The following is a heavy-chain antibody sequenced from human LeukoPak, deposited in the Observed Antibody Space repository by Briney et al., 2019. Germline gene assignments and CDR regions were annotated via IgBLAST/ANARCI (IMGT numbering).Heavy chain of an antibody. CDR3: ARAAKYYYGSETYYFFDY. Sequence: SGGSLRLSRAASEFTFSTYWMSWVRQAPGKGLEWVANIKQDGSEKYYMDSVKGRFTISRDTAKNSLYLQMNSLRAEDTAVYYCARAAKYYYGSETYYFFDYWGQGTLVTVSS. V-gene: IGHV3-7*01. D-gene: IGHD3-10*01. J-gene: IGHJ4*02. CDR1: EFTFSTYW. CDR2: IKQDGSEK.